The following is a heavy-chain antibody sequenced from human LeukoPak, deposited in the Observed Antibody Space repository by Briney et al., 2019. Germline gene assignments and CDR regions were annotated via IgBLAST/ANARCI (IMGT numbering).Heavy chain of an antibody. CDR1: GFTVSSNY. CDR3: ARAAVTTDAFDI. CDR2: IYSGGSK. Sequence: GGSLRLSYAASGFTVSSNYMSWVRQAPGKGLEWVSVIYSGGSKYYADSVKGRFTISRDNSKNTLYLQMNSLSAEDTAVYYCARAAVTTDAFDIWGQGTMVTVSS. D-gene: IGHD4-17*01. V-gene: IGHV3-53*01. J-gene: IGHJ3*02.